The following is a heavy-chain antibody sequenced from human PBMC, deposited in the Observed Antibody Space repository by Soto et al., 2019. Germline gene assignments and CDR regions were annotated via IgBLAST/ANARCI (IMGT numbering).Heavy chain of an antibody. Sequence: QVQLQESGPGLVKPSQTLSLTCTVSGDSITSGAYYWSWIRQFPGKGLEWVGYISYSGTTYYNPAVQSRINISLDTSKNQFSLNLSSVTAADTAVYYCARDGMVRGVPFGMDVWGQGTTVTVSS. J-gene: IGHJ6*02. CDR2: ISYSGTT. CDR1: GDSITSGAYY. V-gene: IGHV4-31*03. CDR3: ARDGMVRGVPFGMDV. D-gene: IGHD3-10*01.